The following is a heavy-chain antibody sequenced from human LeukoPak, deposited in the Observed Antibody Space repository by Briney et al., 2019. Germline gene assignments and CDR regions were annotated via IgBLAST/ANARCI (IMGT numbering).Heavy chain of an antibody. D-gene: IGHD6-19*01. J-gene: IGHJ3*02. V-gene: IGHV3-11*01. Sequence: NPGGSLRLSCAASGFTFSDYNMGWMRQAPGKGLEWVSYTRNSDNNMFYADSVKGRFTISRDNAKYSVYLQMNSLRAEDTAVYYCARRIAGDGSHAFDIWGQGTMVTVPS. CDR1: GFTFSDYN. CDR2: TRNSDNNM. CDR3: ARRIAGDGSHAFDI.